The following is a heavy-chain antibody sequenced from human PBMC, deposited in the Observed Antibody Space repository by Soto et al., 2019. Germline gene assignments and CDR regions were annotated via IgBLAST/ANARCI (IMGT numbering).Heavy chain of an antibody. Sequence: QVQLVESGGGVVQPGKSLRLSCAASGFTFSSYAMHWVRQSPGKGLGWVAILIYDGSDKYYADSVKGRVTISRHNSRNILYLQMNNLKPDDTGVYYCARGNGYNYHWAYWGQGALVTVSS. J-gene: IGHJ4*02. CDR2: LIYDGSDK. V-gene: IGHV3-30*03. D-gene: IGHD1-1*01. CDR3: ARGNGYNYHWAY. CDR1: GFTFSSYA.